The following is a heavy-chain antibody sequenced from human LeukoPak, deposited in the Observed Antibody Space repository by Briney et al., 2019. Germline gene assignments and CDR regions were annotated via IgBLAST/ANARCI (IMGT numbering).Heavy chain of an antibody. CDR1: GGSISSYY. J-gene: IGHJ4*02. V-gene: IGHV4-59*01. CDR2: IYYSGST. Sequence: KPSETLSLTCTVSGGSISSYYWSWIRQPPGKGLEWIGYIYYSGSTNYNPSLKSRVTISVDTSKNQFSLKLSSVTAADTAVYYCARGNGGSSEGDYWGQGTLVTVSS. CDR3: ARGNGGSSEGDY. D-gene: IGHD1-26*01.